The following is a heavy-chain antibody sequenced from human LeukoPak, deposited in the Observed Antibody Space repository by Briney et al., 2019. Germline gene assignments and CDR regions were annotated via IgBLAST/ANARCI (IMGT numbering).Heavy chain of an antibody. J-gene: IGHJ6*03. V-gene: IGHV4-39*07. Sequence: SETLSLTCSVSGGSIISDSYYWAWIRQPPGKGLEWIGSAHYTGDTYYNPSLKSRVTISVDTSKSQFSLKLTSVTAADTAVYYCARGYYDFWSGPDPNYYYMDVWGKGTTVTVSS. CDR1: GGSIISDSYY. CDR2: AHYTGDT. CDR3: ARGYYDFWSGPDPNYYYMDV. D-gene: IGHD3-3*01.